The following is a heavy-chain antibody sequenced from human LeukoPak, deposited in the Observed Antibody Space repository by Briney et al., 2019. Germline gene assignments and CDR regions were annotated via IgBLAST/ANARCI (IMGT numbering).Heavy chain of an antibody. V-gene: IGHV3-74*01. CDR2: INSDGS. J-gene: IGHJ4*02. Sequence: GGSLRLSCAASGFTFSSYWMHWVRQAPGKGLVWVSRINSDGSSYADSVKGRFTISRDNAKNTPYLQMNSLRAEDTAVYYCARARGGIWSGYPQPFDYWGQGTLVTVSS. CDR3: ARARGGIWSGYPQPFDY. D-gene: IGHD3-3*01. CDR1: GFTFSSYW.